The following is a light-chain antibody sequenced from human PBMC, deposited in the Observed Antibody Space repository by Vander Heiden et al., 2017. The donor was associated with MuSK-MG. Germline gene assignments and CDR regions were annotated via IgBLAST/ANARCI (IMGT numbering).Light chain of an antibody. CDR2: GNS. Sequence: QSVLTQPPSVSGAPGQRVTISCTGSSSNIGAGYDVHWYQQLPGTAPKLLIYGNSNRPSGVPDRFSGSKSGTSASLAITGLQAEDEADYYCQSYDSSLSGPVVFGTGTKVTVL. V-gene: IGLV1-40*01. CDR3: QSYDSSLSGPVV. CDR1: SSNIGAGYD. J-gene: IGLJ1*01.